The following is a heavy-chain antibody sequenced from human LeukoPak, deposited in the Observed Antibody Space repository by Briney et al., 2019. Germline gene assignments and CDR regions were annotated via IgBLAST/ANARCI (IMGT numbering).Heavy chain of an antibody. V-gene: IGHV3-49*03. CDR3: TRDRGAYNLYDY. D-gene: IGHD1-1*01. Sequence: GGSLRLSCTASGFTFGDYAVSWIRQAPGKGLEWVGFIRSKAYGETADYAASVKGRFTISRDDSKAIAYLQMNSLKTEDTAVYHCTRDRGAYNLYDYWGQGTLVTVSS. CDR2: IRSKAYGETA. J-gene: IGHJ4*02. CDR1: GFTFGDYA.